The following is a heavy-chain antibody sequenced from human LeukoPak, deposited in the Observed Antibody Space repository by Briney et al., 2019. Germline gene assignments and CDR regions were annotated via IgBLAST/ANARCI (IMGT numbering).Heavy chain of an antibody. V-gene: IGHV1-8*01. Sequence: GASVKVSCKASGYTFTSYDINWVRQATGQGLEWMGWMNPNSGNTGYAQKFQGRVTMTRNTSISTAYTELSSLRSEDTAVYYCARGVRITIFGAKRYDHWGQGTLVTVSS. D-gene: IGHD3-3*01. CDR3: ARGVRITIFGAKRYDH. CDR1: GYTFTSYD. CDR2: MNPNSGNT. J-gene: IGHJ4*02.